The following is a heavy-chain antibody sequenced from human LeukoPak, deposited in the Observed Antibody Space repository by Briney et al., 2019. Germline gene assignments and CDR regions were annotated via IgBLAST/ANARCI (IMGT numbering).Heavy chain of an antibody. CDR1: GGSFSGYY. V-gene: IGHV4-34*01. Sequence: SETLSLTSAVYGGSFSGYYWSWIRQPPGKGLEWIGEINHSGSTNYNPSLKSRVTISVDTSKNQFSLKLSSVTAADTAVYYCARLGAAAGGDFDCWGQGTLVTVSS. CDR2: INHSGST. CDR3: ARLGAAAGGDFDC. D-gene: IGHD6-13*01. J-gene: IGHJ4*02.